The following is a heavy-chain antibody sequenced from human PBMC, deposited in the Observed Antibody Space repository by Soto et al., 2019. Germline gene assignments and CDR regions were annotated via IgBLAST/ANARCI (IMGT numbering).Heavy chain of an antibody. CDR3: ARDRGSSWSINWFDP. CDR2: IYYSGST. Sequence: NPSETLSLTCTVSGGSISSYYWSWIRQPPGKGLEWIGYIYYSGSTNYNPSLKSRVTISVDTSKNQFSLKLSSVTAADTAVYYCARDRGSSWSINWFDPWGQGTLVTVS. CDR1: GGSISSYY. V-gene: IGHV4-59*01. D-gene: IGHD6-13*01. J-gene: IGHJ5*02.